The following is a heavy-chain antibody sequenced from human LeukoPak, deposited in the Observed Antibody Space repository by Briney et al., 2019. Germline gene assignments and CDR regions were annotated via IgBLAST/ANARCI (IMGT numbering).Heavy chain of an antibody. D-gene: IGHD2-15*01. CDR1: GGSFSGYY. CDR3: GRGSSSVVH. V-gene: IGHV4-34*01. CDR2: INHSGST. J-gene: IGHJ4*02. Sequence: SETLSLTCAVYGGSFSGYYWSWIRQPPGKGLEWIGEINHSGSTNYNPSLKSRVTISVDTSKNQFSLKLSSVTAADTAVYYCGRGSSSVVHWGQGTLVTVSS.